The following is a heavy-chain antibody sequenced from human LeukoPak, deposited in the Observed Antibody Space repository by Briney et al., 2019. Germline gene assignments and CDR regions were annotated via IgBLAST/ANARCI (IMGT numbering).Heavy chain of an antibody. J-gene: IGHJ4*02. V-gene: IGHV3-7*01. CDR2: IKQDGSEK. CDR1: GFTFSTYW. CDR3: ARDATPYCSGGSCYSIDY. D-gene: IGHD2-15*01. Sequence: GGSLRLSCAASGFTFSTYWMSWVRQAPGKGLEWVANIKQDGSEKYYVDSVKGRFTISRDNSKNTLYLQMNSLRAEDTAVYYCARDATPYCSGGSCYSIDYWGQGTLVTVSS.